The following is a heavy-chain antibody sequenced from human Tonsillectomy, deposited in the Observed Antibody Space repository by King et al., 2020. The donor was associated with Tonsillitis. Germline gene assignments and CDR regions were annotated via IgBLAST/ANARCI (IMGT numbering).Heavy chain of an antibody. CDR1: GFTFSSYA. Sequence: VQLVESGGGLVQPGGSLRLSCAASGFTFSSYAMSWVRQAPGKGLEWVSAISGSGGSTYYADSVKGRFTISRDNSKNTLYLQMNSLRAEDTAVYYCAKGPLDGFYYDSSRRLLAAGDYWGKGTLVTVSS. V-gene: IGHV3-23*04. D-gene: IGHD3-22*01. CDR3: AKGPLDGFYYDSSRRLLAAGDY. CDR2: ISGSGGST. J-gene: IGHJ4*02.